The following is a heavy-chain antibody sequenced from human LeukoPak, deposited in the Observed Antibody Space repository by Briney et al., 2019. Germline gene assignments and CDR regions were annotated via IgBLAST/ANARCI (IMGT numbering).Heavy chain of an antibody. Sequence: GGSLRLSCAASGFTFSDYYMSWIRQAPGKGLEWVSYISSSGSTKYYADSVKGRFTISRDNAKNSLYLQMNSLRAEDTAVYYCATLYGSGSYYNFNYYYYGMDVWGQGTTVTVSS. V-gene: IGHV3-11*01. D-gene: IGHD3-10*01. J-gene: IGHJ6*02. CDR1: GFTFSDYY. CDR2: ISSSGSTK. CDR3: ATLYGSGSYYNFNYYYYGMDV.